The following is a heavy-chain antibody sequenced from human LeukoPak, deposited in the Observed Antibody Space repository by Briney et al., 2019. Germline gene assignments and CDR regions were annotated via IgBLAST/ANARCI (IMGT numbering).Heavy chain of an antibody. V-gene: IGHV4-59*01. J-gene: IGHJ4*02. CDR3: ARDSGPRFDY. D-gene: IGHD6-19*01. CDR1: GGSISSYY. Sequence: PSETLSLTCTVSGGSISSYYWSWIRQPPGKGLEWIGYIYYSGSTNYNPSLKRRVTISVDTSKNQFSLKVSSVTAADTAVYYCARDSGPRFDYWGQGTLVTVSS. CDR2: IYYSGST.